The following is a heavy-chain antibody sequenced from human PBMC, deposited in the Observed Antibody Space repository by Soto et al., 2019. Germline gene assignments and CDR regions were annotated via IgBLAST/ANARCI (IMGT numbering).Heavy chain of an antibody. CDR3: SGWGVDV. J-gene: IGHJ6*02. V-gene: IGHV1-58*01. D-gene: IGHD2-15*01. Sequence: LVTVSCKASVFTFPTSAVQWVRQARGQRLEWIGWIVVGSGNTNYAQKFQERVTITRDMSTSTAYMELSSLRSEDTAVYYCSGWGVDVWGQGTTVTVSS. CDR1: VFTFPTSA. CDR2: IVVGSGNT.